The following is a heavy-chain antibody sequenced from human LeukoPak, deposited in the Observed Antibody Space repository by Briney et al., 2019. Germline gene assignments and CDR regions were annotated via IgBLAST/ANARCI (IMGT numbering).Heavy chain of an antibody. CDR3: AREGLDSYGSYYYYYYMDV. J-gene: IGHJ6*03. CDR2: IYTSGST. V-gene: IGHV4-61*02. CDR1: GGSISSGSYY. Sequence: SQTLYLTCTVSGGSISSGSYYWSWIRQPAGKGLEWIGRIYTSGSTNYNPSLKSRVTISVDTSKNQFSLKLSSVTAADTAVYYCAREGLDSYGSYYYYYYMDVWGKGTTVTVSS. D-gene: IGHD5-18*01.